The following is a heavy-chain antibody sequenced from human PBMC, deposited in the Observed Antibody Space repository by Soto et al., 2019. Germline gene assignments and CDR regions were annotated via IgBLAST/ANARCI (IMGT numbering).Heavy chain of an antibody. D-gene: IGHD2-2*01. CDR2: IYYSGST. J-gene: IGHJ6*03. V-gene: IGHV4-39*01. CDR3: VRQVQGCSSTSCYLYYYYYYMDV. CDR1: GGSISSSSYY. Sequence: SETLSLTCTVSGGSISSSSYYWGWIRQPPGKGLEWIGSIYYSGSTYYNPSLKSRVTISVDTSKNQFSLKLSSVTAADTAVYYCVRQVQGCSSTSCYLYYYYYYMDVWGKGTTVTVSS.